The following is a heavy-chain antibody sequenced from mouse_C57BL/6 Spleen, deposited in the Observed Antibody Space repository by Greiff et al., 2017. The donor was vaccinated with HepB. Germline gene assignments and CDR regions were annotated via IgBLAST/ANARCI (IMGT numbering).Heavy chain of an antibody. J-gene: IGHJ3*01. CDR3: AYYYGSSYPFAY. Sequence: QVQLQQPGAELVRPGSSVKLSCKASGYTFTSYWMHWVKQRPIQGLEWIGNIDPSDSETHYNQKFKDKATLTVDKSSSTAYMRLSSLTSEDSAVYYCAYYYGSSYPFAYWGQGTLVTVSA. CDR1: GYTFTSYW. V-gene: IGHV1-52*01. D-gene: IGHD1-1*01. CDR2: IDPSDSET.